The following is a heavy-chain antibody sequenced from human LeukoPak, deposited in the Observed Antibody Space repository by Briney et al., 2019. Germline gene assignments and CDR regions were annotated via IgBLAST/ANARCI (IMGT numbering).Heavy chain of an antibody. D-gene: IGHD3-16*01. J-gene: IGHJ4*02. CDR1: GFTFSSYA. V-gene: IGHV3-66*02. CDR3: AKGLALSFDY. CDR2: IYSGGRT. Sequence: GGSLRLSCAASGFTFSSYAMTWVRQAPGKGLEWVSVIYSGGRTYYADSVKGRFTISRDNSKNTLYLQMNSLRAEDTAVYYCAKGLALSFDYWGQGTLVTVSS.